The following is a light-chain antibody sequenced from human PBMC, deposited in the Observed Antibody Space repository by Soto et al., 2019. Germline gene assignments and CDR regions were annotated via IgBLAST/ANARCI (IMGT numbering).Light chain of an antibody. V-gene: IGKV3-20*01. CDR1: QSVSSY. Sequence: EIVLTQSPATLSLSPGERATLSCRASQSVSSYLAWYQQKPGQAPRLLIYDASNRATGIPARFSGSGSGTDFTLTISRLEPEDFAAYYCQQYGSSLTWTFGQGTKVDIK. CDR2: DAS. J-gene: IGKJ1*01. CDR3: QQYGSSLTWT.